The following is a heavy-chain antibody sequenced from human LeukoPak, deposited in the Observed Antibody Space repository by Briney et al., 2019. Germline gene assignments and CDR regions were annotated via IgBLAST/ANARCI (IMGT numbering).Heavy chain of an antibody. CDR2: INPNSGGT. CDR3: ARARGIVGATKQYYFDY. V-gene: IGHV1-2*02. CDR1: GYTSTGYY. D-gene: IGHD1-26*01. J-gene: IGHJ4*02. Sequence: ASVKVSCKASGYTSTGYYMHWVRQAPGQGLEWMGWINPNSGGTNYAQKFQGRVTMTRDTSISTAYMELSRLRSDDTAVYYCARARGIVGATKQYYFDYWGQGTLVTVSS.